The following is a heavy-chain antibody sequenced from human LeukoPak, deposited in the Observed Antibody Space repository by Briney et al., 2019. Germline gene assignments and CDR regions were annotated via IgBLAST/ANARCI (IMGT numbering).Heavy chain of an antibody. CDR2: ISGSGGST. J-gene: IGHJ4*02. Sequence: GGSLRLSCAASGFTFSSHAMSCVRQAPGKGLEWVSGISGSGGSTYYADSVKGRFTISRDNAKNSLYLQMNSLRAEDTAVYYCATYSSSWYPDYFWGQGTLVTVSS. V-gene: IGHV3-23*01. D-gene: IGHD6-13*01. CDR1: GFTFSSHA. CDR3: ATYSSSWYPDYF.